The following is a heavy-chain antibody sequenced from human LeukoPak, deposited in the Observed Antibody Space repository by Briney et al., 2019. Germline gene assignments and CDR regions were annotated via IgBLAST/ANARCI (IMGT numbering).Heavy chain of an antibody. J-gene: IGHJ6*03. D-gene: IGHD2-21*01. CDR1: GGSISSYY. V-gene: IGHV4-59*01. CDR2: IYYSGST. Sequence: TSETLSLTCTVSGGSISSYYWSWIRQPPGKGLEWIGYIYYSGSTNYNPSLKSRVTISVGTSKNQFSLKLSSVTAADTAVYYCARVASSYSGYYYYYYMDVWGKGTTVTVSS. CDR3: ARVASSYSGYYYYYYMDV.